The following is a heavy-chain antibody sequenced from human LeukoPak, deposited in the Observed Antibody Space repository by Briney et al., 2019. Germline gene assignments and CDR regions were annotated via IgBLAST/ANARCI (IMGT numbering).Heavy chain of an antibody. CDR1: VGSISSYY. V-gene: IGHV4-59*01. CDR3: ARDFRNDGWFDP. CDR2: IYYSGST. Sequence: SETLSLTCIVSVGSISSYYWSWIRQPPGKGLEWIGYIYYSGSTNYNPSLKSRVTISVDTSKNHFPLNLSSVTAADTAVYYCARDFRNDGWFDPWGQGTLVTVSS. J-gene: IGHJ5*02. D-gene: IGHD1-1*01.